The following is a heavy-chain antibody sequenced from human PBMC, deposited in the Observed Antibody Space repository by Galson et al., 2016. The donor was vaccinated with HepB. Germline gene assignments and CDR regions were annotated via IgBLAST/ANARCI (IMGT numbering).Heavy chain of an antibody. CDR2: ISRRESP. V-gene: IGHV4-4*02. CDR3: VRILFGFKGMDV. CDR1: GDSVSDINW. J-gene: IGHJ6*02. Sequence: SETLSLTCAVSGDSVSDINWWGWVRQPPGQGLEFIGEISRRESPNYSPSFRSRVTMSVDKSKNHFSLTLTSVTAADTAVYFCVRILFGFKGMDVWGQGTTVTVSS. D-gene: IGHD3-10*01.